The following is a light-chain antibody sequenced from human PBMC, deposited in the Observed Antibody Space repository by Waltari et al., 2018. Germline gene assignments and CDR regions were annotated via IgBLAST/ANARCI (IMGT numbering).Light chain of an antibody. CDR1: QSVSSN. Sequence: EIVMTQSPATLSVSPGDRATPSGRASQSVSSNLAWYHQKPGQAPRLLIYGAATRATGIPARFSGSGSGTEFTLTISSLQSEDFAVYYCQQYNNWPPYTFGQGTKLEIK. CDR2: GAA. CDR3: QQYNNWPPYT. J-gene: IGKJ2*01. V-gene: IGKV3-15*01.